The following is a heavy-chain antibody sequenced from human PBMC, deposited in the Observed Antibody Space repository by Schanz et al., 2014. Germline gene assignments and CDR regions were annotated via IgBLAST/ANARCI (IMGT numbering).Heavy chain of an antibody. V-gene: IGHV4-4*07. CDR3: ARTLVNGSRKWFVP. D-gene: IGHD3-10*01. J-gene: IGHJ5*02. CDR2: VYATGRT. CDR1: GASVSSFY. Sequence: QVPLQESGPGLVKPSETLSLTCAVSGASVSSFYWSWIRQPAGKGLEWIGHVYATGRTKYNPSLKSRVTMSVDTSQKQISLKLTSVPAADTAVYYCARTLVNGSRKWFVPWGPGTQVTVSS.